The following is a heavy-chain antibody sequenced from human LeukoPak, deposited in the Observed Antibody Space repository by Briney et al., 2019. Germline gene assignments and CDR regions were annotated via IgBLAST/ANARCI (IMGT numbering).Heavy chain of an antibody. V-gene: IGHV3-30*02. CDR1: GFTFSSYG. D-gene: IGHD2-2*01. CDR3: AKDLGDIVVVPAAIPYGAFDI. J-gene: IGHJ3*02. CDR2: IRYDGSNK. Sequence: GGSLRLSCAASGFTFSSYGMHWVRQAPGKGLEWVAFIRYDGSNKYYADSVKGRFTISRDNSKNTLYLRMNSLRAEDTAVYYCAKDLGDIVVVPAAIPYGAFDIWGQGTMVTVSS.